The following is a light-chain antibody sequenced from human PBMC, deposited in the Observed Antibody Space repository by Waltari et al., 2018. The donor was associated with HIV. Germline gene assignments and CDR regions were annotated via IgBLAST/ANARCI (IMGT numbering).Light chain of an antibody. CDR1: SSNIGNDN. CDR3: VGCEASLSAYV. J-gene: IGLJ1*01. Sequence: QSVLTQPPSASGTPGQRVTISCSGSSSNIGNDNVYWYQQLPGTTPKLLIYKNIQPPSGVPDRFAGSKSGASAYLAISGRRSADEADYYCVGCEASLSAYVFGAGTKVTLL. CDR2: KNI. V-gene: IGLV1-47*01.